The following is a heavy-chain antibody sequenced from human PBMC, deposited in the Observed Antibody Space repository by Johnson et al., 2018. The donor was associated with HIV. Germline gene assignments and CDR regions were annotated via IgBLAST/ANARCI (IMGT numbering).Heavy chain of an antibody. CDR2: ISYDGNNK. CDR3: AKDNLKRTRGSDAFDI. V-gene: IGHV3-30*18. J-gene: IGHJ3*02. Sequence: QVQLVESGGGLIQPGGSLRLSCAASGFIFSDSCMTWVRQAPGKGLEWVAVISYDGNNKYYADSVKGRVTISRDNSKNTLYLQMNSLRAEDTAMYYCAKDNLKRTRGSDAFDIWGQGTRVTVSS. CDR1: GFIFSDSC. D-gene: IGHD2-15*01.